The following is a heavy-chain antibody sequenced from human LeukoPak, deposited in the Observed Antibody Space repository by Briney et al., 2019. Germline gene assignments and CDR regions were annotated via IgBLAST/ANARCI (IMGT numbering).Heavy chain of an antibody. CDR1: GFTFRNYA. Sequence: PGGSLTLSCAASGFTFRNYAMNWVRQAPGKGLEWVSGIYWNGGSTGYADSVKGRFTISRDNAKNSLYLQMNSLRAEDTALYYCARDKRNMHSSSSLFDYWGQGTLVTVSS. V-gene: IGHV3-20*04. CDR2: IYWNGGST. D-gene: IGHD6-6*01. J-gene: IGHJ4*02. CDR3: ARDKRNMHSSSSLFDY.